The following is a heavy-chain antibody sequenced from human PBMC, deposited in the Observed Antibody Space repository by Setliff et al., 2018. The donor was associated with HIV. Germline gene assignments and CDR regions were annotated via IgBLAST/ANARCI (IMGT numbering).Heavy chain of an antibody. CDR3: ARDRYGGTYDAFEI. J-gene: IGHJ3*02. Sequence: SETLSLTCTVSGGSITSGSYYWSWIRQPAGKGLEWIGHIFTSGSTNYNPSLKSRVIMSVDTSKKQFYLKLSSVTAADTAVYYCARDRYGGTYDAFEIWGQGTMVTVSS. V-gene: IGHV4-61*09. CDR1: GGSITSGSYY. D-gene: IGHD1-26*01. CDR2: IFTSGST.